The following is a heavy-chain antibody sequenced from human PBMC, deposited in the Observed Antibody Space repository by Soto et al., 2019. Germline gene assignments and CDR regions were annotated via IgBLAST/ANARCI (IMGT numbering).Heavy chain of an antibody. D-gene: IGHD2-21*01. CDR1: GDSISSSYY. CDR3: ARLPVVVIALGYFDP. Sequence: QLQLQESGPGLVKPSETLSLTCTVSGDSISSSYYWGWVRQPPGKVLECIGAVYYTGFTYYNPSLKSRLTISLDTSKNQFSLRLSSVTAADTAIYYCARLPVVVIALGYFDPWGRGTLVTVSS. V-gene: IGHV4-39*01. J-gene: IGHJ5*02. CDR2: VYYTGFT.